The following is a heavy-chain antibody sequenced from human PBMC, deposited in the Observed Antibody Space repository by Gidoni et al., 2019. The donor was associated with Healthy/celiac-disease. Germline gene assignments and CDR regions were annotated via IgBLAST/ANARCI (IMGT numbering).Heavy chain of an antibody. V-gene: IGHV4-34*01. D-gene: IGHD2-15*01. CDR2: INHSGST. CDR3: ASLSYGGNGELNDY. J-gene: IGHJ4*02. CDR1: GGSFRGYY. Sequence: QVQLQQWGAGLLKPSETLSLTCAVYGGSFRGYYWSWIRQPPGKGLEWIGEINHSGSTNYNPSLKSRVTISVDTSKNQFSLKLSSVTAADTAVYYCASLSYGGNGELNDYWGQGTLVTVSS.